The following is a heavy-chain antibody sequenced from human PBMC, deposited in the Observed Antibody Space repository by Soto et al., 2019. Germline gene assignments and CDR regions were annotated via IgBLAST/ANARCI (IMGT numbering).Heavy chain of an antibody. CDR2: IYYSGST. CDR1: GGSISSYY. J-gene: IGHJ1*01. V-gene: IGHV4-59*12. D-gene: IGHD4-17*01. CDR3: ARDYGDSSVSFQH. Sequence: SETLSLTCTVSGGSISSYYWSWIRQPPGKGLEWIGYIYYSGSTNYNPSLKSRVTISVDTSKNQFSLKLSSVTAADTAVYYCARDYGDSSVSFQHWGQGTLVTVSS.